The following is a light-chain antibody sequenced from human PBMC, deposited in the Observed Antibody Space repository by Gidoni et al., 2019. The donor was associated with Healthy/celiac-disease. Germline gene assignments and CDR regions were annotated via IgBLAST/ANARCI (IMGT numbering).Light chain of an antibody. CDR1: QSISSY. Sequence: DIQMTQSPSSLSASVGDRVTITCRASQSISSYLNWYQQKPGKAPKLLIYAASSLQSGVPSRFSGSGSGTDFTLTISSLQPEDFATYYCQQSYSTPRITFGPXTKVDIK. V-gene: IGKV1-39*01. J-gene: IGKJ3*01. CDR2: AAS. CDR3: QQSYSTPRIT.